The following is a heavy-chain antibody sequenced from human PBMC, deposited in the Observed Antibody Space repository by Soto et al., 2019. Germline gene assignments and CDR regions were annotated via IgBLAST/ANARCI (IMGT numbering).Heavy chain of an antibody. CDR3: ARIVPLDY. J-gene: IGHJ4*02. CDR2: ISASGSST. D-gene: IGHD3-16*02. V-gene: IGHV3-23*01. CDR1: GFTFSTYA. Sequence: EVQLLESGGGVVQPGGSLRLSCAASGFTFSTYAMHWVRQAPGKGLEWVSAISASGSSTYYESSVKGRFTISRDNSKNTVYLQMNSLRVDDTAVYYCARIVPLDYWGQGTLVTVSS.